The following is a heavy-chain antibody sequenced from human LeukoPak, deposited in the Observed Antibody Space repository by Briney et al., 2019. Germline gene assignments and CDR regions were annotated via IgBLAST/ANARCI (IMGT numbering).Heavy chain of an antibody. V-gene: IGHV3-7*03. CDR2: IKQDGSEK. D-gene: IGHD5-12*01. CDR1: GFTFSSYW. J-gene: IGHJ4*02. CDR3: ARDPGSGYEEHFDY. Sequence: GGSLRLSCAASGFTFSSYWMSWVRQAPGKGLEWVANIKQDGSEKYYVDSVKGRFTISRDNAKNSLYLQMNSLRAEDTAVYYCARDPGSGYEEHFDYWGQGTLVTVSS.